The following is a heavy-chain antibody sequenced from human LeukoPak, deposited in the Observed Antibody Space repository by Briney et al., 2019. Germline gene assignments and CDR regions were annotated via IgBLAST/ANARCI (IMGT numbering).Heavy chain of an antibody. Sequence: GRSLRLSRAASGFTFSSYGMHWVRQAPGKGLEWVAVISYDGSNKYYADSVKGRFTISRDNSKNTLYLQMNSLRAEDTAVYYCAKQSLGYCSSTSCWNYFDYWGQGTLVTVSS. CDR1: GFTFSSYG. CDR2: ISYDGSNK. J-gene: IGHJ4*02. V-gene: IGHV3-30*18. D-gene: IGHD2-2*01. CDR3: AKQSLGYCSSTSCWNYFDY.